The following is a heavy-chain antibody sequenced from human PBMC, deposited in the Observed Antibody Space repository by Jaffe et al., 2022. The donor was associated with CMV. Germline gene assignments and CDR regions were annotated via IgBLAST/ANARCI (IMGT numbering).Heavy chain of an antibody. J-gene: IGHJ6*03. CDR1: GGTFSSYA. CDR2: IIPILGIA. Sequence: QVQLVQSGAEVKKPGSSVKVSCKASGGTFSSYAISWVRQAPGQGLEWMGRIIPILGIANYAQKFQGRVTITADKSTSTAYMELSSLRSEDTAVYYCASGLRFLEWSDYYYYMDVWGKGTTVTVSS. V-gene: IGHV1-69*09. D-gene: IGHD3-3*01. CDR3: ASGLRFLEWSDYYYYMDV.